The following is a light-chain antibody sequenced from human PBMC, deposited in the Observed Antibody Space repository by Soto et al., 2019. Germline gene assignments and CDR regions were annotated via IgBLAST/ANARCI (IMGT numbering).Light chain of an antibody. V-gene: IGKV1-5*01. CDR3: QQYNSYTT. J-gene: IGKJ1*01. Sequence: DREMIQAPAALSAYVGDRVTITCRASQSISSWLAWYQQKPGKAPKLLIYDASSLESGVPSRFSGSGSGTEFTLTISSLQPDDFATYYCQQYNSYTTFGQGTKVDIK. CDR2: DAS. CDR1: QSISSW.